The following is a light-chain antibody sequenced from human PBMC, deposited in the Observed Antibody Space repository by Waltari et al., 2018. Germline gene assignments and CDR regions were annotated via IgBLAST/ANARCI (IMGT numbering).Light chain of an antibody. J-gene: IGKJ1*01. CDR1: QSLNDW. CDR2: KAS. CDR3: QQYKSPTWT. Sequence: DIQMTQSPSTLSASVGDRVTITCRASQSLNDWLAWYQQKPGKAPKLLIYKASSLETGVPSRFSGSGSGTEFTLTISSLQPDDFATYYCQQYKSPTWTFGQGTKVEIK. V-gene: IGKV1-5*03.